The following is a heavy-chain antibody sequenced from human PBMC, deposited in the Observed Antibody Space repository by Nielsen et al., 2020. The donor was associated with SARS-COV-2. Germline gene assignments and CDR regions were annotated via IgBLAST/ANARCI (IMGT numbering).Heavy chain of an antibody. Sequence: GGSLRLSCAASGFTFDDYGMHWVRQAPGKGLEWVAIISYDGSNTYYGDSVKGRFTISRDNSKNTLHLQMNSLRAEDTAMYYCGKGLSVVYNYYGIDVWGQGTTVTVSS. CDR2: ISYDGSNT. J-gene: IGHJ6*02. V-gene: IGHV3-30*18. D-gene: IGHD2-8*02. CDR1: GFTFDDYG. CDR3: GKGLSVVYNYYGIDV.